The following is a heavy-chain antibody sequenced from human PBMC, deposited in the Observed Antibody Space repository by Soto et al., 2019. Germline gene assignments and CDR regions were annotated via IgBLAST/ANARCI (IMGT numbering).Heavy chain of an antibody. J-gene: IGHJ5*02. D-gene: IGHD3-3*01. CDR1: GFTFSSYG. V-gene: IGHV3-33*01. Sequence: PGGSLRLSCAASGFTFSSYGMHWVRQAPGKGLEWVAVIWYDGSNKYYADSVKGRFTISRDNSKNTLYLQMNSLRAEDTAVYYCARESKPGITIFGVVIRDSNWFDPWGQGTLVTSPQ. CDR3: ARESKPGITIFGVVIRDSNWFDP. CDR2: IWYDGSNK.